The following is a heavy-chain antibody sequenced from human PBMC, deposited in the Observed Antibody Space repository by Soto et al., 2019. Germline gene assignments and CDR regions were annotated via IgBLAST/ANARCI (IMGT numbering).Heavy chain of an antibody. CDR1: GFTFRSFW. CDR3: ARDADPGYFDL. CDR2: ITNDGSAT. J-gene: IGHJ2*01. V-gene: IGHV3-74*01. Sequence: EVQLVESGGGLVQPGGSLRLSCAASGFTFRSFWMHWVRQAPGTGVMWVSRITNDGSATDYADSVRGRFTISRDHAENMLYLQLNNLRADDTAVYYCARDADPGYFDLWGRGTLVTVSS.